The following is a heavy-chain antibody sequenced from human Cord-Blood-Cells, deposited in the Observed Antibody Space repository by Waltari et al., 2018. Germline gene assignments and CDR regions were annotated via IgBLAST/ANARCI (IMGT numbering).Heavy chain of an antibody. V-gene: IGHV4-39*01. CDR1: GGSISSSSYY. CDR3: ARQFMITFGGVIGYYYGMDV. Sequence: QLQLQESGPGLVKPSETLSLTFTVSGGSISSSSYYWGWIRQPPGKWLEWIGSIYYSGSTYYNPPLKSRVTISVDTSKNQFSLKLSSVTAADTAVYYCARQFMITFGGVIGYYYGMDVWGQGTTVTVSS. J-gene: IGHJ6*02. D-gene: IGHD3-16*01. CDR2: IYYSGST.